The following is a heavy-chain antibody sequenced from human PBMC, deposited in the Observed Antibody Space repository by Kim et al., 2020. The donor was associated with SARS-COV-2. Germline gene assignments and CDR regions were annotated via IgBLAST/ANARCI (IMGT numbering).Heavy chain of an antibody. D-gene: IGHD4-17*01. CDR2: ISSSSSTI. CDR1: GFTFSSYS. Sequence: GSLRLSCAASGFTFSSYSMNWVRQAPGKGLEWVSYISSSSSTIYYADSVKGRFTISRDNAKNSLYLQMNSLRDEDTAVYYCAGDATDWERDWFDPWGQGTLVTVSS. CDR3: AGDATDWERDWFDP. J-gene: IGHJ5*02. V-gene: IGHV3-48*02.